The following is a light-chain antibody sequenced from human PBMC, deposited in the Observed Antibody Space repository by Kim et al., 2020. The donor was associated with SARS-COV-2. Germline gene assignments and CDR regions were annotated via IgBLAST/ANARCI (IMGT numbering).Light chain of an antibody. V-gene: IGKV3-11*01. CDR2: DSS. Sequence: DIVLTQSPATLSSSPGETATLSCRASQSVNYYLAWYQQSPGQAPRLLIYDSSNRATGILARFSGSGSGTDFTLTISSLEPEDFAVYYCQQRSTWPPTFGPGTKVDIK. J-gene: IGKJ3*01. CDR1: QSVNYY. CDR3: QQRSTWPPT.